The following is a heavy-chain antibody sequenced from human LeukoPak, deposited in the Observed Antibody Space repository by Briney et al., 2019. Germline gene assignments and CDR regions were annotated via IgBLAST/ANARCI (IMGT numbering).Heavy chain of an antibody. D-gene: IGHD3-16*01. V-gene: IGHV3-15*01. J-gene: IGHJ4*02. CDR1: GFNFANAY. CDR2: IKNKVGGGTA. Sequence: KTGGSLRLSCAASGFNFANAYMSWVCQAPGKGLEWVGRIKNKVGGGTADYSAPVKGRFTISRDDSKNTLYLQMDSLKTEDTAVYYCTSDWGVLADNWGQGTLVTVSS. CDR3: TSDWGVLADN.